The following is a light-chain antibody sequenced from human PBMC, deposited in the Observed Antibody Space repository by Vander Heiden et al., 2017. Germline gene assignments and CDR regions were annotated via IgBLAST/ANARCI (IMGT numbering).Light chain of an antibody. CDR1: RIVSNN. V-gene: IGKV3-15*01. Sequence: EIMMTHSLAPPSVSPGERATLSSRPIRIVSNNLAWYQQKPGQAPRLLIYGASTRATGIPARFSGSGSGTEFTLTISSLQSEDFAVYYCQQYNNWPYTFGQGTKLEIK. CDR3: QQYNNWPYT. CDR2: GAS. J-gene: IGKJ2*01.